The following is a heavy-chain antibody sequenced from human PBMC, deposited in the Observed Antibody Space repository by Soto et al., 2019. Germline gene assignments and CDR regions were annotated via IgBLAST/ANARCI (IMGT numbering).Heavy chain of an antibody. D-gene: IGHD5-12*01. CDR1: GFTFSSYG. CDR3: ARNGAVRGYSGYVDY. CDR2: IWYDGSNK. Sequence: PGGSLRLSCAASGFTFSSYGMHWVRQAPGKGLEWVAVIWYDGSNKYYADSVKGRFTISRDNSKNTLHLQMNSLRAEDTAVYYCARNGAVRGYSGYVDYWGQGTLVTVSS. J-gene: IGHJ4*02. V-gene: IGHV3-33*01.